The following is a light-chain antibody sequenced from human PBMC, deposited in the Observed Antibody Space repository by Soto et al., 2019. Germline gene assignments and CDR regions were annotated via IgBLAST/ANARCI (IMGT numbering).Light chain of an antibody. V-gene: IGKV2-28*01. Sequence: DIVLTQSPLSLPVTPGEPASISCRFSQSLLHSNGNIYLDWYLQKPGQSPQLLIYLGSIRASGVPDRFSGSGAGTDFTPKITRVEAEDVGFFYCMQAIQAPRTFGLGTKVDIK. CDR3: MQAIQAPRT. CDR2: LGS. CDR1: QSLLHSNGNIY. J-gene: IGKJ1*01.